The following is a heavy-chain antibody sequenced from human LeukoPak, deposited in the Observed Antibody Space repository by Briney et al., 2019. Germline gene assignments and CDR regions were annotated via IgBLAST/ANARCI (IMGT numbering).Heavy chain of an antibody. CDR2: IRYDGSNK. J-gene: IGHJ4*02. V-gene: IGHV3-30*02. D-gene: IGHD6-19*01. CDR3: AKDLVRSSGWFDY. Sequence: GGSLRLSCAVSGFTFSSYGMHWVRQAPGKGLEWVAFIRYDGSNKYYADSVKGRFTISRDNSKNTLYLQMNSLRAEDTAVYYCAKDLVRSSGWFDYWGQGTLVTVSS. CDR1: GFTFSSYG.